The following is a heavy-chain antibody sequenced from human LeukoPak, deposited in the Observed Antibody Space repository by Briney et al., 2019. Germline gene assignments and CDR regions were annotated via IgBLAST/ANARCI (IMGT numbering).Heavy chain of an antibody. V-gene: IGHV2-70*11. D-gene: IGHD3-10*01. CDR2: IDWDDDK. CDR1: GFSLSTSGMW. J-gene: IGHJ4*02. CDR3: ARIVYYGSGSYTDY. Sequence: SGPTLVNPTQTLTLTCTFSGFSLSTSGMWVSWIRQPPGKALEWLARIDWDDDKYYSTSLKTRLTISKDTSKNQVVLTMTNMDPVDTATYYCARIVYYGSGSYTDYWGQGTLVTVSS.